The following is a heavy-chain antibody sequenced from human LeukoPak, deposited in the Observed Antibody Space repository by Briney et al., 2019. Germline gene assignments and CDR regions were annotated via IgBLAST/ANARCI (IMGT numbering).Heavy chain of an antibody. CDR2: ISAYNGNT. J-gene: IGHJ3*02. V-gene: IGHV1-18*01. D-gene: IGHD6-19*01. CDR3: ARDFGYSSGWYNGFDI. Sequence: ASVKVSCKASGYTFTSYGVSWVRQAPGQGLEWMGWISAYNGNTNYAQKLQGRVTMTTDTSTSTAYMELRSLRSDDTAVYYCARDFGYSSGWYNGFDIWGQGTMVTVSS. CDR1: GYTFTSYG.